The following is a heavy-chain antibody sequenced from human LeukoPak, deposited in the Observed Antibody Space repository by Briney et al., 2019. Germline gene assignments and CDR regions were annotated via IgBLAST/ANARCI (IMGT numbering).Heavy chain of an antibody. CDR3: ARDRGYTQDY. V-gene: IGHV3-74*01. Sequence: PGGSARLSCAASGFTFSTYWMHWVRQAPGKGLVWVSHIKTDGSSTTYADSVKGRFTISRDNAKNTLYLQMNSLRAEDTAVYYCARDRGYTQDYWGQGTLVTVSS. CDR2: IKTDGSST. J-gene: IGHJ4*02. D-gene: IGHD5-12*01. CDR1: GFTFSTYW.